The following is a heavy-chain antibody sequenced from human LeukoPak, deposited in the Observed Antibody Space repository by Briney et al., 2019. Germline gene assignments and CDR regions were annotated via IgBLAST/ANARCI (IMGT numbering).Heavy chain of an antibody. V-gene: IGHV3-7*03. CDR2: IKQDGSEK. D-gene: IGHD6-13*01. J-gene: IGHJ4*02. Sequence: GGSLRLSCAASGFTFSNLWMSWVRQAPGRGLKWVANIKQDGSEKYYVDSVKGRFTISRDNAQNSLYLQMNSLRAEDTAIYYCATSTAAAGTDWGQGTLVTVSS. CDR3: ATSTAAAGTD. CDR1: GFTFSNLW.